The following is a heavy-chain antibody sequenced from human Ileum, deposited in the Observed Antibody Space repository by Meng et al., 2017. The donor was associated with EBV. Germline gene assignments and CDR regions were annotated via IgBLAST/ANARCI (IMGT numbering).Heavy chain of an antibody. D-gene: IGHD6-13*01. CDR3: ARDYSSSWYSGGFFKY. CDR1: GASISSTPYC. Sequence: QLLLRESGPGLVKPSETLSLTCTVSGASISSTPYCWGWIRQPPGKGLEWIGNIFNSGSTSYSPSLKSRVTISVDTSKNQFSLKLSSVTAADTAVYYCARDYSSSWYSGGFFKYWGQGILVTVAS. CDR2: IFNSGST. V-gene: IGHV4-39*07. J-gene: IGHJ1*01.